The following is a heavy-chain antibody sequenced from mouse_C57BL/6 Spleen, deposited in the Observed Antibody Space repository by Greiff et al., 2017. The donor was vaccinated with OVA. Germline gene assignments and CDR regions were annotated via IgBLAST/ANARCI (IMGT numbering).Heavy chain of an antibody. CDR3: TTGVITTVVADY. V-gene: IGHV14-4*01. CDR1: GFNIKDDY. D-gene: IGHD1-1*01. J-gene: IGHJ2*01. Sequence: EVQLQESGAELVRPGASVKLSCTASGFNIKDDYMHWVKQRPEQGLEWIGWIDPENGDTEYASKFQGKATITADPSSNTAYLQLSSLTSEDTAVYYCTTGVITTVVADYWGQGTTLTVSS. CDR2: IDPENGDT.